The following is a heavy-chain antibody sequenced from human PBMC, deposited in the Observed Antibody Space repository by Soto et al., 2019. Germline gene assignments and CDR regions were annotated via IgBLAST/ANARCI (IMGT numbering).Heavy chain of an antibody. CDR2: IYLGDSDT. J-gene: IGHJ6*02. CDR1: GYNFATHW. Sequence: GESLKISCQGSGYNFATHWIGWVRQMPGEGLEWMGLIYLGDSDTRYSPSFQGQVTISADKSISTAYLQWSSLKASDTAMYYCASPGARGISRGYNGLDAWGQGTTVTVSS. V-gene: IGHV5-51*01. CDR3: ASPGARGISRGYNGLDA. D-gene: IGHD6-25*01.